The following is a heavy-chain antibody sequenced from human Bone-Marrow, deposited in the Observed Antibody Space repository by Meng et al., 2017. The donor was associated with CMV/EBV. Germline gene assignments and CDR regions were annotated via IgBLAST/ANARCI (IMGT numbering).Heavy chain of an antibody. V-gene: IGHV3-23*01. CDR3: ADGGNGIDY. Sequence: GESLKISCAASGFTFSSYAMSWVRQAPGKGVEWVSAISGSGGSTYYADSVKGRFTISRDNSKNTLYPQMNSVRAEDTAVYYCADGGNGIDYWGQGTLVTVSS. CDR1: GFTFSSYA. CDR2: ISGSGGST. D-gene: IGHD4-23*01. J-gene: IGHJ4*02.